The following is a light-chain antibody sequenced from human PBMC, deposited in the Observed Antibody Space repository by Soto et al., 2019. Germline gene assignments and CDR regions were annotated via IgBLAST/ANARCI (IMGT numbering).Light chain of an antibody. J-gene: IGKJ2*01. V-gene: IGKV1-39*01. CDR3: QQSYSTPVT. Sequence: DIQMTQSQSSLSASVGDRVTITCRASQSISSDLNWYQQKPGKAPKLLIYAASSLQSGVPSRFSGSESGTDFTLTISSLQPEDFATYYCQQSYSTPVTFGQGTKLEIK. CDR1: QSISSD. CDR2: AAS.